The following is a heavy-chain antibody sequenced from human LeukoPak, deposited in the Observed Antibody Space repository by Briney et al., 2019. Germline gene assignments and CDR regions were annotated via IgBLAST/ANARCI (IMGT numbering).Heavy chain of an antibody. CDR3: ARDPDSSSWYYWFDP. J-gene: IGHJ5*02. CDR2: ISSSSSYI. D-gene: IGHD6-13*01. Sequence: GGSLRLSCAASGFTFSSYSMNWVRHAPGKGLEWVSSISSSSSYIYYADSVKGRFTISRDNAKNSLYLQVNSLRAEDTAVYYCARDPDSSSWYYWFDPWGQGTLVTVSS. V-gene: IGHV3-21*01. CDR1: GFTFSSYS.